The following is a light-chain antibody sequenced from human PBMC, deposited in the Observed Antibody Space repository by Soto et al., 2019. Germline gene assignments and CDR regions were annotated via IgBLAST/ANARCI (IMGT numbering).Light chain of an antibody. V-gene: IGKV1-33*01. Sequence: DSKMTQSPSYLSASVGDRVPITSQASQDISNYLNWYQQKPGKAPKLLIYDASNLATGVPSRFSGSGSGKVFTFTISSLKPEDIAIYDCQQYDNVPLTFGGCPKVEIK. CDR1: QDISNY. J-gene: IGKJ4*01. CDR2: DAS. CDR3: QQYDNVPLT.